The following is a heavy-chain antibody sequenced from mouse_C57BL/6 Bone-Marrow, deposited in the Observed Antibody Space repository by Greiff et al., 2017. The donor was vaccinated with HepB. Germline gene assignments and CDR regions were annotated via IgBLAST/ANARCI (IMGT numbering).Heavy chain of an antibody. Sequence: QVQLQQPGAELVRPGSSVKLSCKASGYTFTSYWMHWVKQRPIQGLEWIGNIDPSDSETHYNQKFKDKATLTVDKSSSTAYMQLSSLTSEDSAVYYCARLITTVVAHYFDYWGQGTTLTVSS. CDR1: GYTFTSYW. CDR3: ARLITTVVAHYFDY. D-gene: IGHD1-1*01. V-gene: IGHV1-52*01. J-gene: IGHJ2*01. CDR2: IDPSDSET.